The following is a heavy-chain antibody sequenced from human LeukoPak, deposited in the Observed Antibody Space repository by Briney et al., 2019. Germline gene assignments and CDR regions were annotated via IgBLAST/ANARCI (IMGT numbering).Heavy chain of an antibody. D-gene: IGHD3-16*01. J-gene: IGHJ4*02. CDR3: ARGGSYQKVVDY. V-gene: IGHV4-31*03. CDR1: GGSISSGGYY. Sequence: SETLSLTCTVSGGSISSGGYYWSWLRHHPGKGLEGIGYIYYSGSTYYNPSLKSRVTISVDTSKNQFSLKLSSVTAADTAVYYCARGGSYQKVVDYWGQGTLGTVSS. CDR2: IYYSGST.